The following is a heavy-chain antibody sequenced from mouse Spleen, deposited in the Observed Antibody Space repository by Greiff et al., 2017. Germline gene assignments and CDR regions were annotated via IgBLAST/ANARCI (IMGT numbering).Heavy chain of an antibody. Sequence: EVQRVESGGGLVKPGGSLKLSCAASGFTFSDYGMAWVRQAPGKGPEWVAFISNLAYSIYYADTVTGRFTISRENAKNTLYLEMSSLRSEDTAMYYCARGDSNYDYAMDYWGQGTSVTVSS. CDR1: GFTFSDYG. V-gene: IGHV5-15*02. CDR3: ARGDSNYDYAMDY. J-gene: IGHJ4*01. D-gene: IGHD2-5*01. CDR2: ISNLAYSI.